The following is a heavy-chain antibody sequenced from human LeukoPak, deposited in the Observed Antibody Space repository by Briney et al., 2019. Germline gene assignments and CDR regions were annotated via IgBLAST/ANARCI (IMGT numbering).Heavy chain of an antibody. D-gene: IGHD6-19*01. J-gene: IGHJ4*02. CDR2: IYVSGST. V-gene: IGHV4-4*07. CDR1: GASISSYY. Sequence: SETLSLTCNVSGASISSYYWSWIRQPAGAGLEWIGRIYVSGSTNYNPSLESRVSMSLDTSKNQFSLGLTSVTAADTAVYYCARDSLYSSGWAFDYWGQGTLVTVSS. CDR3: ARDSLYSSGWAFDY.